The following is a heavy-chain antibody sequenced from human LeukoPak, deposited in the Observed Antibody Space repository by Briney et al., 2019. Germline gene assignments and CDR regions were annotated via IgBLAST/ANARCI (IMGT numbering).Heavy chain of an antibody. CDR1: GGSISSYY. Sequence: SETLSLTRTVSGGSISSYYWSWIRQSAGKGLEWIGRIYTSGSANYNPSLKSRVTISVDTSKYQFSLKLSSVTAADTAVYYCALSNWNYGDYFDYWGQGTLVTVSS. J-gene: IGHJ4*02. D-gene: IGHD1-7*01. V-gene: IGHV4-4*07. CDR2: IYTSGSA. CDR3: ALSNWNYGDYFDY.